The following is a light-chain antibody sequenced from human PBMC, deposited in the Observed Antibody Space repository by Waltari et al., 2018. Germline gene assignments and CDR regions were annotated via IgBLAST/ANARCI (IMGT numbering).Light chain of an antibody. V-gene: IGKV1-5*03. Sequence: DIQMTQSPSTLPASVGDRVTITFRASQSISNWLAWYQQKPGKAPKLLIYKASTLESGVPSRFSGSGSGTEFTLTISSLQPDDFATYYCQQYNSYSLLTFGGGTKVEIK. CDR3: QQYNSYSLLT. CDR2: KAS. J-gene: IGKJ4*01. CDR1: QSISNW.